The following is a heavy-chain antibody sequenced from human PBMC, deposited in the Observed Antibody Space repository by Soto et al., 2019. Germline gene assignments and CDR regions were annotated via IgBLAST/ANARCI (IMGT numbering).Heavy chain of an antibody. J-gene: IGHJ4*01. CDR2: INSNGRNK. CDR1: GFTFSNSA. Sequence: PGGSLRLSCSASGFTFSNSAMHWVRQTPGRGLQYLAFINSNGRNKFYGDSVKGRFTVSRDNAKNTLYLQMSSLRVDDTARYFCVRASEPHPYGSGSYPPYWGPGTQVTVPQ. D-gene: IGHD3-10*01. V-gene: IGHV3-64D*06. CDR3: VRASEPHPYGSGSYPPY.